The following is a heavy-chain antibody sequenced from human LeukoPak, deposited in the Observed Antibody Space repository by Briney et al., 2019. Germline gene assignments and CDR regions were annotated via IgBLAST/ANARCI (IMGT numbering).Heavy chain of an antibody. CDR2: ISAYNGNT. J-gene: IGHJ5*02. D-gene: IGHD2-2*01. CDR1: GYTFTSYG. Sequence: ASVKVSCKASGYTFTSYGISWVRQAPGQGLEWMGWISAYNGNTNYAQKLQGRATMTTDTSTSTAYMELRSLRSDDTAVYYCARVDLGGYCSSTSCYAWGQGTLVTVSS. CDR3: ARVDLGGYCSSTSCYA. V-gene: IGHV1-18*01.